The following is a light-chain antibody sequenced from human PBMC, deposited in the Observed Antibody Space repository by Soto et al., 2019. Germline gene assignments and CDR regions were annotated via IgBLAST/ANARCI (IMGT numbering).Light chain of an antibody. CDR2: AAS. V-gene: IGKV1-27*01. Sequence: DIQMTQSPSSLSASVGDRVTITCRASQDIRDYLVWYQQRPGKVPSLLIYAASSLQSGVPSRFIGSGFGTDFTLTISSLQYEDVATYYCQKYCYAPSTFGPGTKVDLK. J-gene: IGKJ3*01. CDR1: QDIRDY. CDR3: QKYCYAPST.